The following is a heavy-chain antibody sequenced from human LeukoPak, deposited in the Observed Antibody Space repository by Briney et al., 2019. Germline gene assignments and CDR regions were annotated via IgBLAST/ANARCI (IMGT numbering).Heavy chain of an antibody. CDR1: GFTFSSFL. J-gene: IGHJ4*02. D-gene: IGHD2-8*02. Sequence: PGGSLRLSCTASGFTFSSFLMIWVRQAPGKGLEWVATMNQDGSEKYYVDSVKGRFTISRDNAENSLFLQMNSLRAEDTAVYYCVKGGYATSWYWFYWGQGTLVTVSS. CDR3: VKGGYATSWYWFY. V-gene: IGHV3-7*01. CDR2: MNQDGSEK.